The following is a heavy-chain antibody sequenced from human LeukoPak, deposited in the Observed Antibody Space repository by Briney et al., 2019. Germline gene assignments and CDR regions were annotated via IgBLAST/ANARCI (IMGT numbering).Heavy chain of an antibody. V-gene: IGHV1-2*02. CDR3: ARNRLRIAGAGTWFDP. CDR2: INPDSGGT. J-gene: IGHJ5*02. D-gene: IGHD6-19*01. Sequence: GASVELSCKASGYTFTGYYMHWVRHGPGQGLEWMGWINPDSGGTDYAQKFQGRVTMTRATSISTTYMELRRLRSDDTAVYYWARNRLRIAGAGTWFDPWGHGTLVTVSS. CDR1: GYTFTGYY.